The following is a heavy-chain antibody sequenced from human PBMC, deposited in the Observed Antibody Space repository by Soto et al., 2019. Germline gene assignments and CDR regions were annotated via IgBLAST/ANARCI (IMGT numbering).Heavy chain of an antibody. CDR1: GYTFTIYD. D-gene: IGHD3-3*01. J-gene: IGHJ4*02. V-gene: IGHV1-8*01. CDR3: TRSSRSWSGYLWGG. Sequence: QVQLVQSGAEVKKPGASVKVSCKTSGYTFTIYDINWVRQATGQGLAWMGWMNPNTGNTGYAQRFQGRVTMTRNTSIRTAYMELSSLRSEDTAVYYCTRSSRSWSGYLWGGWGQGTLVTVSS. CDR2: MNPNTGNT.